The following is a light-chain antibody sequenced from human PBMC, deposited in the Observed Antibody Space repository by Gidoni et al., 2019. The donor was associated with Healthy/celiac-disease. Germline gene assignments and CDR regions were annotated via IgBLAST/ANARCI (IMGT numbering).Light chain of an antibody. Sequence: IQLPPSPSSLSASVGDRVTITSRASQSISSYLNWYQQKPGKAPKLLIYAASSLQSGVPSRFSGSGSGTDFTLTISSLQPEDFATYYCQQSYSTPLTFGGGTKVEIK. CDR1: QSISSY. CDR3: QQSYSTPLT. V-gene: IGKV1-39*01. CDR2: AAS. J-gene: IGKJ4*01.